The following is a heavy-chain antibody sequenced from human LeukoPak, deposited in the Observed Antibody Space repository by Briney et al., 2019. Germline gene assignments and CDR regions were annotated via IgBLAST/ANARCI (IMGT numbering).Heavy chain of an antibody. Sequence: SETLSLTCTVSGYSISSGYYWGWIRQPPGKGLDWIGSIYHSGSTYYNPSLKSRVTISVDTSKNQFSLKLSSVTAADTAVYYCVRGRGEWSYSHDYWGQGTLVTVSS. J-gene: IGHJ4*02. CDR3: VRGRGEWSYSHDY. CDR1: GYSISSGYY. CDR2: IYHSGST. D-gene: IGHD3-10*01. V-gene: IGHV4-38-2*02.